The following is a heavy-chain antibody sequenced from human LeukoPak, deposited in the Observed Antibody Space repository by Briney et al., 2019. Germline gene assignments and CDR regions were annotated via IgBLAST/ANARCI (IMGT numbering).Heavy chain of an antibody. CDR3: ARQRVVVVPASSNWFDP. J-gene: IGHJ5*02. V-gene: IGHV4-39*01. D-gene: IGHD2-2*01. Sequence: SETPSLTCTVSGDSITSIIYYWSWIRQPPGKGLEWIGYIYHSGSTYYNPSLKSRVTISVDTSKNQFSLKLSSVTAADTAVYYCARQRVVVVPASSNWFDPWGQGTLVTVSS. CDR1: GDSITSIIYY. CDR2: IYHSGST.